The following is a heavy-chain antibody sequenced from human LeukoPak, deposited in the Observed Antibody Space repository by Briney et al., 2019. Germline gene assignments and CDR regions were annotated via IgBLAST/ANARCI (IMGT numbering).Heavy chain of an antibody. Sequence: GASVKVSCKASGYTFTSYYMHWVRQAPGQGLEWMGIINPSGGSTSYAQKFQGRVTMTRDMSTSTVYMELSSLRSEDTAVYYCARVRWTTRAFDIWGQGTMVTVSS. CDR2: INPSGGST. J-gene: IGHJ3*02. CDR3: ARVRWTTRAFDI. D-gene: IGHD1-1*01. V-gene: IGHV1-46*01. CDR1: GYTFTSYY.